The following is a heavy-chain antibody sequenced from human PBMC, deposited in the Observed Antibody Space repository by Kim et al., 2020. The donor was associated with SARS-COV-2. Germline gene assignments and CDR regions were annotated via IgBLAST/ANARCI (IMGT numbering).Heavy chain of an antibody. D-gene: IGHD6-6*01. CDR2: ISSSSSYI. CDR3: ARDFRQSIAARPVEGWFDP. J-gene: IGHJ5*02. V-gene: IGHV3-21*01. CDR1: GFTFSSYS. Sequence: GGSLRLSCAASGFTFSSYSMNWVRQAPGKGLEWVSSISSSSSYIYYADSVKGRFTISRDNAKNSLYLQMNSLRAEDTAVYYCARDFRQSIAARPVEGWFDPWGQGTLVTVSS.